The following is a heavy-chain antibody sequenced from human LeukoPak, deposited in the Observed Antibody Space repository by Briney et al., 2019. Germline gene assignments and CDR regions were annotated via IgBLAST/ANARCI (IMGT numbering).Heavy chain of an antibody. CDR1: GFTFSSYA. J-gene: IGHJ4*02. V-gene: IGHV3-23*01. CDR3: AKGPYYDILTGSPHFDY. D-gene: IGHD3-9*01. Sequence: GGSLRLSCAASGFTFSSYAMSWVRQAPGKGLEWVSAISGSGGSTYYADSVKGRFTISRDNSKNTLYLQMNSLRAEDTAVYYCAKGPYYDILTGSPHFDYWGQGTLVTVSS. CDR2: ISGSGGST.